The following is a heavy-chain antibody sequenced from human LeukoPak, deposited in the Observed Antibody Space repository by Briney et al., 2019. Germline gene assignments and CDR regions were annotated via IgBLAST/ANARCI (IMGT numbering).Heavy chain of an antibody. CDR1: GGSFSGYY. CDR3: ARAPHVGVVVAAIRWRGGPFDY. CDR2: INHSGST. J-gene: IGHJ4*02. V-gene: IGHV4-34*01. Sequence: SETLSLTCAVYGGSFSGYYWSWIRQPPGKGLEWIGEINHSGSTNYNPSLKSRVTISVDTSKNQFSLKLSSVTAADTAVYYCARAPHVGVVVAAIRWRGGPFDYWGQGTLVTVSS. D-gene: IGHD2-15*01.